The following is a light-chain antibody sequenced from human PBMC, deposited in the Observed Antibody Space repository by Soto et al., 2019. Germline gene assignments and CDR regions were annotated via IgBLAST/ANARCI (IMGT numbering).Light chain of an antibody. Sequence: IVLSQSPATLSLSPGERATLSCRASQSVSSYLAWYQQKPGQAPRLLIYGVSSRAAGIPDRFSGSGSGTDFTLTISRLEPEDSAVYYCQQRSNWPPITFGQGTRLEIK. J-gene: IGKJ5*01. CDR1: QSVSSY. CDR3: QQRSNWPPIT. CDR2: GVS. V-gene: IGKV3-11*01.